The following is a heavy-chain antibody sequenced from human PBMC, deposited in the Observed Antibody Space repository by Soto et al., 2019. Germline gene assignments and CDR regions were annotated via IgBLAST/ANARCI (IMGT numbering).Heavy chain of an antibody. CDR2: ISGGGDTT. J-gene: IGHJ4*02. V-gene: IGHV3-23*01. CDR1: GFTFNNYA. CDR3: AKGRGGSGSLTPRVDF. D-gene: IGHD3-10*01. Sequence: EVQLLESGGGLVQPGGSLRLSCAASGFTFNNYAMTWVRKAPGKGLEWVSAISGGGDTTSYADSVKGRFTVSRDGSKNKLYLQVSGLRAEDTALYYCAKGRGGSGSLTPRVDFWGQGTLVTVSS.